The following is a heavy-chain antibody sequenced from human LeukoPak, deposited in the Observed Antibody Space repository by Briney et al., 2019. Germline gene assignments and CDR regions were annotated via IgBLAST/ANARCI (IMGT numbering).Heavy chain of an antibody. D-gene: IGHD3-10*01. Sequence: PETLSLTCTVSGDSISSTSYYWGWLRQPPGKGLEWIGSIRYSGSTYCTPSLKRRVTMSVDTSKNQFSLRLSSVTAADTAVYYCARHHYYGSGSHRSWFDPWGQGTLVTVSS. CDR1: GDSISSTSYY. CDR2: IRYSGST. V-gene: IGHV4-39*01. J-gene: IGHJ5*02. CDR3: ARHHYYGSGSHRSWFDP.